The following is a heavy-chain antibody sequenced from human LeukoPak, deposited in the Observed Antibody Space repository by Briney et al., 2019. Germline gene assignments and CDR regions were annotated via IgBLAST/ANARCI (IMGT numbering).Heavy chain of an antibody. J-gene: IGHJ4*02. CDR1: GYSIRSGYY. Sequence: SETLSLTCAVSGYSIRSGYYWGWIRQPPGKGLEWIGRIYHSGSTYYNSSLKNRVTISVDTSKNQFSPKLRSVSAADTAVYYCASGGFGAFDYWGQGTLVTVSS. V-gene: IGHV4-38-2*01. D-gene: IGHD3-10*01. CDR3: ASGGFGAFDY. CDR2: IYHSGST.